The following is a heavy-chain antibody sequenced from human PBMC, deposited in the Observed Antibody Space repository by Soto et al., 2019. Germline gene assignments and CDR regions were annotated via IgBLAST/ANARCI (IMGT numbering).Heavy chain of an antibody. CDR3: ARLKSVRGVLQYYYGMDV. D-gene: IGHD3-10*02. V-gene: IGHV4-39*01. Sequence: SETLSLTCTVSGGSTSSSSYYWGWIRQPPGKGLEWIGSIYYSGSTYYNPSLKSRVTISVDTSKNQFSLKLSSVTAADTAVYYCARLKSVRGVLQYYYGMDVWGQGTTVTVSS. CDR2: IYYSGST. CDR1: GGSTSSSSYY. J-gene: IGHJ6*02.